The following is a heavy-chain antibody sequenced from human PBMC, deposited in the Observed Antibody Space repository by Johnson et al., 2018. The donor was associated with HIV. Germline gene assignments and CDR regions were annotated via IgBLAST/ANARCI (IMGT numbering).Heavy chain of an antibody. J-gene: IGHJ3*02. Sequence: VQLVESGGRVVQPGRSLRLSCAASGFTFSDYYMSWIRQAPGKGLEWVSYISSSGSTIYYADSVKGRFTISRDNAKNSLYLQMNSLRAEDTAVYYCASYGWGGNDAFDIWGQGTMVTVSS. D-gene: IGHD4-23*01. V-gene: IGHV3-11*04. CDR2: ISSSGSTI. CDR1: GFTFSDYY. CDR3: ASYGWGGNDAFDI.